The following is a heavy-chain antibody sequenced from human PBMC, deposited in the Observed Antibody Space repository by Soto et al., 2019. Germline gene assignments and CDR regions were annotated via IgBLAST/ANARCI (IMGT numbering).Heavy chain of an antibody. D-gene: IGHD3-22*01. J-gene: IGHJ3*02. V-gene: IGHV1-24*01. CDR1: GYTLTELS. CDR2: FDPEDGET. Sequence: ASVKVSCKVSGYTLTELSMHWVRQAPGTGLEWMGGFDPEDGETIYAQKFQGRVTMTEDTSTDTAYMELSSLRSEDTAVYYCAKDLSYDSSGYYGGAFDICRQVQMVTASS. CDR3: AKDLSYDSSGYYGGAFDI.